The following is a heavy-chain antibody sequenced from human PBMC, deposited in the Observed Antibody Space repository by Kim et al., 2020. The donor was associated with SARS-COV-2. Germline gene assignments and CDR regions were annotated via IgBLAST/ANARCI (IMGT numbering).Heavy chain of an antibody. CDR3: ARDFNFWSGMDYYYYGMDV. J-gene: IGHJ6*02. V-gene: IGHV4-59*01. D-gene: IGHD3-3*01. Sequence: SRVTISVDTSKNQFSLKLSSVTAADTAVYYCARDFNFWSGMDYYYYGMDVWGQGTTVTVSS.